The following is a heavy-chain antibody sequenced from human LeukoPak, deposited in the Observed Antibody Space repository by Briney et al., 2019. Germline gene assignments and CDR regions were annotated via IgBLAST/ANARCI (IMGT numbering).Heavy chain of an antibody. Sequence: GGSLRLSCAASGFTFSSYGMHWVRQAPGKGLEWVAVISYDGSNKYYADSVKGRFTISRDNSKNSLYLQMNSLRAEDTAVYYCARDKGYYDSSGFDAFDIWGQGTMVTVSS. CDR2: ISYDGSNK. CDR3: ARDKGYYDSSGFDAFDI. CDR1: GFTFSSYG. V-gene: IGHV3-30*03. D-gene: IGHD3-22*01. J-gene: IGHJ3*02.